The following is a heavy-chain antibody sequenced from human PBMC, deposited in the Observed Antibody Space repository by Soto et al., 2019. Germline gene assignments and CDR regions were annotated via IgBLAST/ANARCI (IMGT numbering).Heavy chain of an antibody. J-gene: IGHJ6*02. Sequence: GESLKISCKGSGYSFTSYWISWVRQMPGKGLEWMGRIDPSDSYTNYSPSFQGHVTISADKSISTAYLQWSSLKASDTAMYYCAGGFWSPFLARLDYYGMDVWGQGTTVTVSS. D-gene: IGHD3-3*01. V-gene: IGHV5-10-1*01. CDR1: GYSFTSYW. CDR3: AGGFWSPFLARLDYYGMDV. CDR2: IDPSDSYT.